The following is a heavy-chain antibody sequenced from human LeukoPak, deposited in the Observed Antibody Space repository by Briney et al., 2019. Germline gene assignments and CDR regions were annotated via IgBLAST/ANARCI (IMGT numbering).Heavy chain of an antibody. D-gene: IGHD6-19*01. J-gene: IGHJ4*02. CDR2: IKPKTGGT. CDR1: GYTFTDYF. CDR3: ARSSGRAREDS. V-gene: IGHV1-2*02. Sequence: ASVKVSCKASGYTFTDYFIHWVRQAPGQGLEWMGWIKPKTGGTHCAQKFEGRVTMTRDTSIGTAYMELSSLRSDDTAVHYCARSSGRAREDSWGQGALITVSS.